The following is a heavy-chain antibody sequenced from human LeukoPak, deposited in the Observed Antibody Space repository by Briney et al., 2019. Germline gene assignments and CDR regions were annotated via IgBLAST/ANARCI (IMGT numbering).Heavy chain of an antibody. Sequence: GGSLRLSCAAYGFTFSSYAMSWVRQAPGKGLEWVSAISGSGGSTYYADSVKGRFTISRDNSKNTLYLQMNSLRAEDTAVYYCAKDPSITMVRGVTYNWFDPWGQGTLVTVSS. CDR1: GFTFSSYA. CDR3: AKDPSITMVRGVTYNWFDP. D-gene: IGHD3-10*01. J-gene: IGHJ5*02. V-gene: IGHV3-23*01. CDR2: ISGSGGST.